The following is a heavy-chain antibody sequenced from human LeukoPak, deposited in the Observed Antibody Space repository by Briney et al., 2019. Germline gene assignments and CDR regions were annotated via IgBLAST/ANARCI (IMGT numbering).Heavy chain of an antibody. Sequence: GGPLRLSCAASGFTFSSYSMNWVRQAPGKGLEWVSYISSSSSTIYYADSVKGRFTISRDNAKNSLYLQMNSLRAEDTAVYYCARRGFVAGLKGFSDYWGQGTLVTVSS. D-gene: IGHD6-19*01. J-gene: IGHJ4*02. CDR1: GFTFSSYS. CDR2: ISSSSSTI. V-gene: IGHV3-48*01. CDR3: ARRGFVAGLKGFSDY.